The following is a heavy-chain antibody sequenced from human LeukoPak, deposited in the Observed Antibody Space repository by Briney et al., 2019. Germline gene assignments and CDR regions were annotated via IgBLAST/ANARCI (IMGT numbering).Heavy chain of an antibody. Sequence: PGGSLRLSCAASGFTFSRHAMHWVRQSPGKGLEWVAIISYDGSDEYIADSVKGRFSISRDNSRNTLDLQMNSLTTEGTALYYCARATDYYGSGSYLPLYYFYGMDVWGKGTAVIVSS. CDR1: GFTFSRHA. CDR2: ISYDGSDE. CDR3: ARATDYYGSGSYLPLYYFYGMDV. D-gene: IGHD3-10*01. J-gene: IGHJ6*04. V-gene: IGHV3-30*04.